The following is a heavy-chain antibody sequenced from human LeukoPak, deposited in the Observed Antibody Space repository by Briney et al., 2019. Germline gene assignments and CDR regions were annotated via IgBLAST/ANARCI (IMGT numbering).Heavy chain of an antibody. CDR1: GFTFSSYA. J-gene: IGHJ3*02. V-gene: IGHV3-30-3*01. CDR2: ISYDGSNK. CDR3: ARDRAVLLWFGESLDAFDI. D-gene: IGHD3-10*01. Sequence: GGSLRLSCAASGFTFSSYAMHWVRQAPGKGLEWVAVISYDGSNKYYADSVKGRFTISRDNSKNTLYLQMNSLRAEDTAVYYCARDRAVLLWFGESLDAFDIWGQGTMVTVSS.